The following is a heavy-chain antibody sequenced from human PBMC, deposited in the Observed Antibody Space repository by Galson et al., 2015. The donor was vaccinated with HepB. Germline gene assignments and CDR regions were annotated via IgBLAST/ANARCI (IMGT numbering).Heavy chain of an antibody. V-gene: IGHV3-15*01. CDR2: MKSRSDGGTT. J-gene: IGHJ4*02. Sequence: SLRLSSAASGFTFNNAWMSWVRQAPGKGLEWVGRMKSRSDGGTTDYATPVKGRFTISRDDSKNTLYLQMNSLKTEDTAVYYCATVAFHYSGWHYFDYWGQGTLVTVSS. CDR3: ATVAFHYSGWHYFDY. CDR1: GFTFNNAW. D-gene: IGHD6-19*01.